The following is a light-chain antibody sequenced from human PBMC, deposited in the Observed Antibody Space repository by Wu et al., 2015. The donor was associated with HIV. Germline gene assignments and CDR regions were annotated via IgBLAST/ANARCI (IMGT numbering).Light chain of an antibody. V-gene: IGKV1-39*01. J-gene: IGKJ1*01. Sequence: DIQMTQSPSSLSASVGDRVTITCRASQSISNYLNWYQQKPGKAPKLLIYTASSLQSGVPSRFTGSGSGTDFTLTISSLQPEDFATYYCLQSYSTLSWTFGQGTKVEIK. CDR3: LQSYSTLSWT. CDR1: QSISNY. CDR2: TAS.